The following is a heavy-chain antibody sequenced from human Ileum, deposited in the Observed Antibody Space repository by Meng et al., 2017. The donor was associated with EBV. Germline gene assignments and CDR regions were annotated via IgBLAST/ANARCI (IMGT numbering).Heavy chain of an antibody. Sequence: QVQFVQSGAHMKKPVASVEISCKASGYKFDDYTIQWLRQAPGQRLEWLGWINPGIGSTYDSKTIRGRLTITMDTSASTVYMRLTSLTSEDTAVYYCAREEGGRFDSWGQGTLVTVSS. CDR2: INPGIGST. D-gene: IGHD2-15*01. CDR1: GYKFDDYT. CDR3: AREEGGRFDS. V-gene: IGHV1-3*01. J-gene: IGHJ4*02.